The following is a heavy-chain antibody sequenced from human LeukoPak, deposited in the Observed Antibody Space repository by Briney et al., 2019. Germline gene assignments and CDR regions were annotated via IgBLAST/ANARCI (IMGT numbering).Heavy chain of an antibody. D-gene: IGHD2-15*01. J-gene: IGHJ4*02. CDR2: IKEDGSEK. V-gene: IGHV3-7*01. CDR3: ARYCSGGSCWDY. Sequence: PGGSLRLSCAASGFTFSSYWMSWVRQAPGKGLEWVANIKEDGSEKYYVDSVKGRFTISRDNAKNSLYLQMNSLRAKDTAVYYCARYCSGGSCWDYWGQGNLVTVSS. CDR1: GFTFSSYW.